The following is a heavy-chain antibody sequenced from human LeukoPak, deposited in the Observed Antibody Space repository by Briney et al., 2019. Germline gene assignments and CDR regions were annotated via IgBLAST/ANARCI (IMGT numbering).Heavy chain of an antibody. CDR2: ISGSGGST. CDR3: AKDPRPQDSGYPNYYGMDV. Sequence: PGGFLRLSCAASGFTFGSYAMSWVRQAPGKGLEWVSAISGSGGSTYYADSVKGRFTISRDNSKNTLYLQMTSLRAEDTAVYYCAKDPRPQDSGYPNYYGMDVWGQGTTVTVSS. D-gene: IGHD5-12*01. CDR1: GFTFGSYA. V-gene: IGHV3-23*01. J-gene: IGHJ6*02.